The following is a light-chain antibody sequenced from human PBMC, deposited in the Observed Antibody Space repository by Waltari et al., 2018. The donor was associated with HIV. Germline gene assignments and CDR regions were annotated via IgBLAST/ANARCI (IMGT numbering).Light chain of an antibody. CDR3: CSYAGSSTFNWV. CDR1: SSDVGSNNL. Sequence: QSALTQPASVSGSPGQSITISCTGTSSDVGSNNLVSWYQQHPGQAPKLMIYEVSKRPSGVSNRFSGSRSGNTASLTISGLQAEDEADYYCCSYAGSSTFNWVFGGGTKLTVL. V-gene: IGLV2-23*02. CDR2: EVS. J-gene: IGLJ3*02.